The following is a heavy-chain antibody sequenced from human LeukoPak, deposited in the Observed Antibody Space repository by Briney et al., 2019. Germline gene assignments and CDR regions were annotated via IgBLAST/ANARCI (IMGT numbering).Heavy chain of an antibody. Sequence: GGSLRLSCTASGFTFSSYAMHWVRQAPGKGLEWVAVISYDGSNKYNADSVKGRFTISRDNSKNTLYLQMNSLRAEDTAVYYCAKMSASKGLVVVVAATYYFDYWGQGTLVTVSS. CDR2: ISYDGSNK. D-gene: IGHD2-15*01. CDR3: AKMSASKGLVVVVAATYYFDY. J-gene: IGHJ4*02. V-gene: IGHV3-30*04. CDR1: GFTFSSYA.